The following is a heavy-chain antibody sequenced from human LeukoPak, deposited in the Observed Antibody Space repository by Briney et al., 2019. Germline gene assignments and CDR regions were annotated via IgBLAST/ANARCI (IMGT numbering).Heavy chain of an antibody. Sequence: HTGGALGLSCAASGFTLSSYGMHWGRPAPGKGLEWVAVIWYDGSNKYYADSVKGRFTISRDNSKNTLYLQMNSLRAEDTAVYYCARDAAGFDYWGQGTLVTVSS. CDR1: GFTLSSYG. CDR3: ARDAAGFDY. CDR2: IWYDGSNK. V-gene: IGHV3-33*01. J-gene: IGHJ4*02. D-gene: IGHD6-13*01.